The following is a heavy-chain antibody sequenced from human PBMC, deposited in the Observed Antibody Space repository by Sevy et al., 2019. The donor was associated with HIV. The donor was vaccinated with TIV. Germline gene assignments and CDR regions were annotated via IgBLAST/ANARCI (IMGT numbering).Heavy chain of an antibody. CDR2: IWYDGSNK. CDR1: GFTFSSYG. D-gene: IGHD3-16*01. CDR3: ARDREWADGGYYYGMDV. J-gene: IGHJ6*02. Sequence: EGSLRLSCAASGFTFSSYGMHWVRQAPGKGLEWVAVIWYDGSNKYYADSVKGRFTISRDNSKNTLYLQMNSLRAEDTAVYYCARDREWADGGYYYGMDVWGQGTTVTVSS. V-gene: IGHV3-33*01.